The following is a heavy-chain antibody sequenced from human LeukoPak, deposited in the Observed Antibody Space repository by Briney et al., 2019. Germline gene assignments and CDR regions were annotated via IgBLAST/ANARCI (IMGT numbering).Heavy chain of an antibody. CDR2: IYYSGST. J-gene: IGHJ4*02. V-gene: IGHV4-59*01. CDR3: ARERRYNWNDDY. CDR1: GGSISSYY. Sequence: PSETLSLTCTVSGGSISSYYWSWIRQPPGEGLEWIGYIYYSGSTNYNPSLKSRVTISVDTSKNQFSLKLSSVTAVDTAVYYCARERRYNWNDDYWGQGTLVTVSS. D-gene: IGHD1-1*01.